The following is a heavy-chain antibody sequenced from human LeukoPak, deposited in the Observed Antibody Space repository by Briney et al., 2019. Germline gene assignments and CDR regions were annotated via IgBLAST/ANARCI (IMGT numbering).Heavy chain of an antibody. CDR2: IIPILGIA. J-gene: IGHJ4*02. CDR1: GGTFSSYA. Sequence: SVKVSCKASGGTFSSYAISWVRQAPGQGLEWMGRIIPILGIANYAQKFQGRVTMTEDTSTDTAYMELSSLRSEDTAVYYCATDPAMITFGGVIAELDTWGQGTLVTVSS. D-gene: IGHD3-16*02. V-gene: IGHV1-69*04. CDR3: ATDPAMITFGGVIAELDT.